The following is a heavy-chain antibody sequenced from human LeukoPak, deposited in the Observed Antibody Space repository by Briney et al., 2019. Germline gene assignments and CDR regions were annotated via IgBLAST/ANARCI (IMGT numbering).Heavy chain of an antibody. CDR3: ATDRLEIYALHI. CDR2: FEPEEGEHGET. CDR1: GNSLSDLS. V-gene: IGHV1-24*01. Sequence: ASVKVSCRVSGNSLSDLSIHWVRHVPGKGLEWMGGFEPEEGEHGETIYAQKFEGRLTLTEDTATDTAYMELVSLTSADTAVYYCATDRLEIYALHIWGQGTVVTVSS. D-gene: IGHD1-1*01. J-gene: IGHJ3*02.